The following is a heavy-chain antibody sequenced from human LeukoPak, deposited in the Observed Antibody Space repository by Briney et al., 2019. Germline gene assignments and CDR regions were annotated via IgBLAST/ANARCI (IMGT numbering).Heavy chain of an antibody. J-gene: IGHJ4*02. CDR1: GFTFSSYA. V-gene: IGHV3-30*01. D-gene: IGHD6-13*01. Sequence: GGSLRLSCAASGFTFSSYAMHWVRQAPGKGLEWVAVISYDGSNKYYADSVKGRFTISRDNSKNTLYLQMNSLRAEDTAVYYCARGPWSSSWYYFDYWGQATLVTVSS. CDR3: ARGPWSSSWYYFDY. CDR2: ISYDGSNK.